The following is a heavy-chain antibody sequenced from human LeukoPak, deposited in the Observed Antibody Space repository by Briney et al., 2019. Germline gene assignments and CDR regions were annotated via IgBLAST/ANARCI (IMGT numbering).Heavy chain of an antibody. Sequence: ASVKVSCKASGYTFTSYYMHWVRQAPGQGLEWMGIINPSGGSTSYAQKSQGRVTMTRDTSTSTVYMELSSLRSEDTAVYYCARGSPNYDSSGYYSNWGQGTLVTVSS. CDR3: ARGSPNYDSSGYYSN. CDR1: GYTFTSYY. V-gene: IGHV1-46*01. J-gene: IGHJ4*02. CDR2: INPSGGST. D-gene: IGHD3-22*01.